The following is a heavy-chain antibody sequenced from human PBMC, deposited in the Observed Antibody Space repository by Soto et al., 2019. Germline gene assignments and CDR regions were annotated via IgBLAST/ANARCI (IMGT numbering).Heavy chain of an antibody. CDR1: GFTFSSYA. CDR2: IKQGSRDI. V-gene: IGHV3-7*01. CDR3: ARDERPGYYDSSGYSSLDY. Sequence: GGSLRLSCAASGFTFSSYAMSWVRQAPGKGLEWVANIKQGSRDIYYVDSVKGRFTISRDNSKNTLYLQMNSLRAEDTAVYYCARDERPGYYDSSGYSSLDYWGQGTLVTVSS. D-gene: IGHD3-22*01. J-gene: IGHJ4*02.